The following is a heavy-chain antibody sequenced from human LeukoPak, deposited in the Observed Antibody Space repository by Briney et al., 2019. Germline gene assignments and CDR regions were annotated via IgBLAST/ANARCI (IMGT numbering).Heavy chain of an antibody. V-gene: IGHV4-59*01. CDR2: IYYSGST. Sequence: SETLSLTCTVSGGSISSYYWSWIRQPPGKGMEWVGYIYYSGSTNYNPSLKSRVTISVDTSKNQFSLKLSSVTAVDTAVYYCAREGTANSSSWYWFDPWGQGTLVTVSS. J-gene: IGHJ5*02. CDR1: GGSISSYY. D-gene: IGHD6-13*01. CDR3: AREGTANSSSWYWFDP.